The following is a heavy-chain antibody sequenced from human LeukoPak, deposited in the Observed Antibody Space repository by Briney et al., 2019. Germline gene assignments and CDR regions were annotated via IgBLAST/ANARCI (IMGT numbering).Heavy chain of an antibody. CDR3: ASSSGYYFDY. CDR1: GGSFSGYY. J-gene: IGHJ4*02. Sequence: SETLSLTCAVYGGSFSGYYWSWIRQPPGKGLEWIGEINHSGSTNYNPSLKSRVTISVDTSKNQFSLKLSSVTAADTAVYYCASSSGYYFDYWGQGTLVTVSS. V-gene: IGHV4-34*01. D-gene: IGHD3-9*01. CDR2: INHSGST.